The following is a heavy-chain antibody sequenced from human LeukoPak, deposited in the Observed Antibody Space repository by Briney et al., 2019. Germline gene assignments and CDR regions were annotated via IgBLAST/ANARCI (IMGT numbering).Heavy chain of an antibody. V-gene: IGHV5-51*01. CDR2: ILPGDSDT. CDR3: ARQYYETLTGPNCFDA. D-gene: IGHD3-9*01. CDR1: GYTFTSYW. J-gene: IGHJ5*02. Sequence: GESLKISCKGSGYTFTSYWIGWVRQMPGKGLEWMGIILPGDSDTRYSPSFKGQVTMSVDKSVSTAYLQWSSLKASDTAMYYCARQYYETLTGPNCFDACGQGTLVTVSS.